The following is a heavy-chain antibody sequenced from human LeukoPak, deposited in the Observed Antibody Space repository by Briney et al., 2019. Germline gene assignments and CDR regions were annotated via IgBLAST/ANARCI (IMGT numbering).Heavy chain of an antibody. Sequence: PGGSLRLSCAASGFTFSSYGMHWVRQAPGKGLEWVAVIWYDGSNKYYADSMKGRFTISRDNSKNTLYLQMNSLRAEDTAVYYCARDFVVETAMVLDYWGQGTLVTVSS. J-gene: IGHJ4*02. V-gene: IGHV3-33*01. CDR3: ARDFVVETAMVLDY. D-gene: IGHD5-18*01. CDR2: IWYDGSNK. CDR1: GFTFSSYG.